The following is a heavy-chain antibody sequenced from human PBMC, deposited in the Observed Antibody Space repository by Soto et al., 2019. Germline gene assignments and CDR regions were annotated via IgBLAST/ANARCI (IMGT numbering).Heavy chain of an antibody. CDR3: ALDFQF. CDR1: GGSVSSCSYY. CDR2: IYYSGST. D-gene: IGHD3-3*01. V-gene: IGHV4-61*01. Sequence: SETLALTCTVSGGSVSSCSYYWSWIRQPPGKGLEWIGYIYYSGSTNYNPSLKSRVTISVDTSKNQFSLKLSSVTAADTALYYCALDFQFWCQALLVTVSS. J-gene: IGHJ4*02.